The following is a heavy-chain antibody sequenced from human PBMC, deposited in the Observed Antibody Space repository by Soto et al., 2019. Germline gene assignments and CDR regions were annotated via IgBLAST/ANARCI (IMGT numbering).Heavy chain of an antibody. CDR2: IYPDGRYE. J-gene: IGHJ4*02. Sequence: PWGSLRLSCAASGCTFSSNAMHWVRQAPGKGLEWMALIYPDGRYESYADSVNGRFTISRTTSTNTLSLQRNSLRVDAAAVYYCARDLGLGYNSSFDYRGRGNLVTVSS. V-gene: IGHV3-33*08. CDR3: ARDLGLGYNSSFDY. D-gene: IGHD1-1*01. CDR1: GCTFSSNA.